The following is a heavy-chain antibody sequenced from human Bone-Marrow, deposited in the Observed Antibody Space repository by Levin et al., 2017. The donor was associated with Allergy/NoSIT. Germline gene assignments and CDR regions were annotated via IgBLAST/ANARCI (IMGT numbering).Heavy chain of an antibody. J-gene: IGHJ4*02. CDR3: ARLDCHRGSYY. V-gene: IGHV3-66*04. CDR2: MYSGGST. CDR1: GFTVSNNY. D-gene: IGHD3-10*01. Sequence: GGSLRLSCVVSGFTVSNNYMSWVRQAPGKGLEWVSVMYSGGSTYYADSVKGRFTISRDNSKNTVYLQMNSLRAGDTAVYYCARLDCHRGSYYWGQGALVTVSS.